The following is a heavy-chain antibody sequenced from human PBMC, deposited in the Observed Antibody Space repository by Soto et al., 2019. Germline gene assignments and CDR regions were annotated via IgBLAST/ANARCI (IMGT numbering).Heavy chain of an antibody. V-gene: IGHV3-23*01. J-gene: IGHJ4*02. CDR1: GFAFRTYA. CDR3: GKDLKLGGGTVIDQ. D-gene: IGHD1-26*01. CDR2: ISGSGDNT. Sequence: EVQLLQSGGGLVQPGGSLRLSCAASGFAFRTYAMSWVRQAPGKGLEWVSAISGSGDNTYYTDPVKGRFTISRDNFENTLHLQMNSLRPEDTAIYYCGKDLKLGGGTVIDQWGQGTLVTVSS.